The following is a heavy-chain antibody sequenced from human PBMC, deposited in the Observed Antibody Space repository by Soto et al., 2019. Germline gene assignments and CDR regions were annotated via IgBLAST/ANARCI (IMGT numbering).Heavy chain of an antibody. CDR1: GYSFTAYW. V-gene: IGHV5-10-1*01. CDR2: IDPSASYV. J-gene: IGHJ4*02. Sequence: GESLKISCQASGYSFTAYWITWVRQMPGKGLEWMATIDPSASYVDYSPSFRGHVTFSVDMSITTVYLQWNSLKASDSAMYFCTRRASSSFYHFDFWGQGALVTVSS. CDR3: TRRASSSFYHFDF. D-gene: IGHD2-2*01.